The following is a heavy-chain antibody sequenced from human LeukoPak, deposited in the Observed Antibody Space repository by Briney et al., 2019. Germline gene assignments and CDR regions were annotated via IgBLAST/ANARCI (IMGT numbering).Heavy chain of an antibody. CDR3: ARGRAAADDFDL. CDR1: GFTFSSYA. D-gene: IGHD6-13*01. Sequence: PGGSLRLSCAASGFTFSSYAMHWVRQAPGKGLEWVAVISYDGSNKYYADSVKGRFTISRDNSKNTLYLQMNSLRAEDTAIYYCARGRAAADDFDLWGQGTPVTVSS. V-gene: IGHV3-30-3*01. J-gene: IGHJ4*02. CDR2: ISYDGSNK.